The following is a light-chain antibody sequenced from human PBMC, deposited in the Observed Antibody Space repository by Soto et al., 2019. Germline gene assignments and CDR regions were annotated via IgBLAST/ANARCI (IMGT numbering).Light chain of an antibody. CDR1: RSVSSDY. J-gene: IGKJ1*01. Sequence: EIVLTQSPGTLSLSPGERPTLSCRASRSVSSDYLAWYQQKPGQAPRLLIHGASNRATGIPDRFSGRGSGTDFTLTISRLEPEDFATYYCQQYDYWWTFGQGTKVDIK. CDR2: GAS. CDR3: QQYDYWWT. V-gene: IGKV3-20*01.